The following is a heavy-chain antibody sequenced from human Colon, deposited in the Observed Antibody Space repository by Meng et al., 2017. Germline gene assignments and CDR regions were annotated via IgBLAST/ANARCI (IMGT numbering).Heavy chain of an antibody. V-gene: IGHV1-2*02. CDR3: TRSPMVRGVRYFDY. J-gene: IGHJ4*01. D-gene: IGHD3-10*01. CDR2: INPKTGGT. CDR1: GYTFSDHY. Sequence: ASVKVSCKASGYTFSDHYMHWVRQAPGQGLEWMGWINPKTGGTNYGQKFQGRVTMTRDTSISTSDMELSSRTSDDMDVYYCTRSPMVRGVRYFDYWGQGTQVTVSS.